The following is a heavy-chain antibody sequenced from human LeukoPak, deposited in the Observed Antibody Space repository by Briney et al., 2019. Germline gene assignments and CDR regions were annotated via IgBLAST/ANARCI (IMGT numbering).Heavy chain of an antibody. CDR1: GFTFSSYT. D-gene: IGHD6-19*01. J-gene: IGHJ4*02. CDR3: ARGDKSSGWYFFDY. Sequence: PGGSLRLSCAASGFTFSSYTMNWFRQAPGKGLEWVSSITSGSSYIYYADSLKGRFTISRDNANNSLCLQMNSLRAEDTAVYYCARGDKSSGWYFFDYWGQGALVTVSS. CDR2: ITSGSSYI. V-gene: IGHV3-21*01.